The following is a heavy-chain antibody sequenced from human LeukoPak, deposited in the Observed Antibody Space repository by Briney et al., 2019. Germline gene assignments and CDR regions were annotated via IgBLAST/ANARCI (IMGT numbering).Heavy chain of an antibody. J-gene: IGHJ4*02. CDR1: GFTFSDYY. V-gene: IGHV3-11*06. Sequence: GGSLRLSCAASGFTFSDYYMSGIRQAPGKGLEWVSYISSSSSYTNYADSVKGRFTISRDNAKNSLYLQMNSLRAVDTAVYYRARQGGAYISGRFDYWGKGTLVTVSP. D-gene: IGHD6-19*01. CDR2: ISSSSSYT. CDR3: ARQGGAYISGRFDY.